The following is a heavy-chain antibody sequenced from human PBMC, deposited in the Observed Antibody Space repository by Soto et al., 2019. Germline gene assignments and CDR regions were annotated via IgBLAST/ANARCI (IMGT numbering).Heavy chain of an antibody. D-gene: IGHD6-19*01. Sequence: GGSLRLSCAASGFTVSSNYMSWVRQAPGKGLEWVSVIYSGGSTYYADSVKGRFTISRDNSKNTLYLQMNSLRAEDTAVYYCASPAPDSSGWYLDYWGQGTLVTVSS. CDR1: GFTVSSNY. J-gene: IGHJ4*02. CDR2: IYSGGST. CDR3: ASPAPDSSGWYLDY. V-gene: IGHV3-53*01.